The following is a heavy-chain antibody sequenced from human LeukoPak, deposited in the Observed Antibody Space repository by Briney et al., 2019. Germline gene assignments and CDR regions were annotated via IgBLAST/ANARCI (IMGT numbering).Heavy chain of an antibody. CDR3: ASGYCSSTSCYLYYMDV. CDR2: IIPILGIA. CDR1: GGTFSSYT. D-gene: IGHD2-2*03. V-gene: IGHV1-69*02. J-gene: IGHJ6*03. Sequence: GSSVKVSCKASGGTFSSYTISWVRQAPGRGLEWMGRIIPILGIANYAQKFQGRVTITADKSTSTAYMELSSLRSEDTAVYYCASGYCSSTSCYLYYMDVWDKGTTVTVSS.